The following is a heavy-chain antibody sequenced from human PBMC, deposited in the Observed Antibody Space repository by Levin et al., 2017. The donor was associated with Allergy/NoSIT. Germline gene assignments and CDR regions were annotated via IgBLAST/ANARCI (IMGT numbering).Heavy chain of an antibody. V-gene: IGHV4-61*01. CDR3: ARDRVVPGGSDYYYYGMDG. CDR2: IHYTGSI. Sequence: SETLSLTCTVSGGSVSSGSYHWSWIRQTPGTGLEWIGCIHYTGSIKYNPSLKSRVAISVDTSKNQFSLRLSSVTAADTAVYFCARDRVVPGGSDYYYYGMDGWGQGTTVTVSS. D-gene: IGHD2-2*01. CDR1: GGSVSSGSYH. J-gene: IGHJ6*02.